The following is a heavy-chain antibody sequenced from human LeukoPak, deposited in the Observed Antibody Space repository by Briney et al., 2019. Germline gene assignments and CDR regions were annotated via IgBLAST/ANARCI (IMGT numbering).Heavy chain of an antibody. V-gene: IGHV3-7*01. D-gene: IGHD5-18*01. J-gene: IGHJ4*02. CDR3: ARGLRKDGYGL. Sequence: PGGSLRLSCAASGLTFSSYWMSWVRQAPGKGLEWVANIKQDGSEKYYVDSVKGRFTISRDNAKNSLYLQMNSLRAEDTAVYYCARGLRKDGYGLWGQGSLVTVSS. CDR2: IKQDGSEK. CDR1: GLTFSSYW.